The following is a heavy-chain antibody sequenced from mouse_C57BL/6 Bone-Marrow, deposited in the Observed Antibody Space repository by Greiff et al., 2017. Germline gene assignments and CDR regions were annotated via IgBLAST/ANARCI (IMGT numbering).Heavy chain of an antibody. Sequence: QVQLQQPGAELVMPGASVKLSCKASGYTFTSYWMHWVKQRPGQGLEWIGEIDPSDSYTNYNQKFKGKSTLTVDKSSSTAYMQLSSLTSEDSAVYYCARAYYSKYVDFDYWGQGTTLTVSS. CDR2: IDPSDSYT. D-gene: IGHD2-5*01. J-gene: IGHJ2*01. CDR1: GYTFTSYW. V-gene: IGHV1-69*01. CDR3: ARAYYSKYVDFDY.